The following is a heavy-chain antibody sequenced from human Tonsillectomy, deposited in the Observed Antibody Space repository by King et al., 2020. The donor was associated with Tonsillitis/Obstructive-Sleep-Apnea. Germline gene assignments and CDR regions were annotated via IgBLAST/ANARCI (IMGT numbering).Heavy chain of an antibody. CDR3: ARPDADCSGGSCSHYWFDP. Sequence: QLVQSGAEVKKPGASVKVSCKASGYTFTGYYMHWVRQAPGQGLEWMGWINPNSGGTNHAQKFQGRVTMTRDTSISTAYMELSRLRSDDTAVFYCARPDADCSGGSCSHYWFDPWGQGTLVTVSS. D-gene: IGHD2-15*01. CDR2: INPNSGGT. CDR1: GYTFTGYY. J-gene: IGHJ5*02. V-gene: IGHV1-2*02.